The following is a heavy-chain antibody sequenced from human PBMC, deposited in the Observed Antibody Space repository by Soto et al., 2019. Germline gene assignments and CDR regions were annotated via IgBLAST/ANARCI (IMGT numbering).Heavy chain of an antibody. CDR3: ARDQDVTGTRGYYYYGMDV. D-gene: IGHD1-7*01. V-gene: IGHV1-18*01. CDR1: GYTFINQD. Sequence: ASVKVSCKASGYTFINQDIVWVRRAPGQGLEWMGRISTSTGNTNYAQKLQGRLTMTTDTSTSTAYMELRSLRYDDTAVYYCARDQDVTGTRGYYYYGMDVWGQGTTVTVSS. J-gene: IGHJ6*02. CDR2: ISTSTGNT.